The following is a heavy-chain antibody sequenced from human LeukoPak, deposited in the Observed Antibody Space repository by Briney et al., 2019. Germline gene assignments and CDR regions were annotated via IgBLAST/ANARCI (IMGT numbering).Heavy chain of an antibody. CDR3: ARDYLVVPAAMWWFDP. J-gene: IGHJ5*02. CDR1: GFTFSSYS. V-gene: IGHV3-21*01. D-gene: IGHD2-2*01. CDR2: ISSSSSYI. Sequence: GGSLRLSCAASGFTFSSYSMNWDRQAPGKGLEWVSSISSSSSYIYYADSVKGRFTISRDNAKNSLYLQMNSLRAEDTAVYYCARDYLVVPAAMWWFDPWGQGTLVTVSS.